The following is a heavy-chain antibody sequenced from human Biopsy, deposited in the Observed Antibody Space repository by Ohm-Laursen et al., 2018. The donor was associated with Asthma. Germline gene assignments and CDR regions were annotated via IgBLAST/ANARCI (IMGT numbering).Heavy chain of an antibody. CDR1: GDAMSTSGSY. V-gene: IGHV4-39*02. Sequence: SETLSLTCNVSGDAMSTSGSYWGWIRQSPGKGLEWIGSIYYSGRTYYSPSLESRVTISADTSKNHFSLKVTSVTAADTAVYYCARAVSSSSYWYFDLWGRGDLVTVSS. J-gene: IGHJ2*01. D-gene: IGHD6-6*01. CDR3: ARAVSSSSYWYFDL. CDR2: IYYSGRT.